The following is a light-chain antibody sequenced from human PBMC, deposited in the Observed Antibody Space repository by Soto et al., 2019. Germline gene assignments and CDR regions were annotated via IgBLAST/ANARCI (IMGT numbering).Light chain of an antibody. CDR1: SSDVGSYNL. V-gene: IGLV2-23*01. CDR2: EGT. J-gene: IGLJ2*01. CDR3: SSYAGRVV. Sequence: QSALTQPASVSGSPGQSITISCTGTSSDVGSYNLVSWYQQHPGKAPKLMIYEGTNRPSGVSNRFSGSKSGNTASLTISGLHAEDEAHYYCSSYAGRVVFGGGTKLTVL.